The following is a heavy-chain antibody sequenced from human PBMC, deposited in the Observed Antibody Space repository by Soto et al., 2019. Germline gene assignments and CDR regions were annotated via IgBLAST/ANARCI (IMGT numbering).Heavy chain of an antibody. V-gene: IGHV4-59*01. CDR2: IYYSGST. CDR3: ASGTYYYASSGYYSLSSLDY. J-gene: IGHJ4*02. D-gene: IGHD3-22*01. CDR1: GGSISSYY. Sequence: ETLCITGPFSGGSISSYYWSWIRQPPGKGLEWIGYIYYSGSTNYNPSLKSRVTISVDTSKNQFSLKLSSVTAADTAVYYCASGTYYYASSGYYSLSSLDYWGQGTLVTVYS.